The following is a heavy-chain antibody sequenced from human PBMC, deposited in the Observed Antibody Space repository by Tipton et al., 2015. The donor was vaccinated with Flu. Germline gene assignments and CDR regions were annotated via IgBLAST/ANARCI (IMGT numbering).Heavy chain of an antibody. CDR3: ARRGYGDYAPIDY. J-gene: IGHJ4*02. CDR2: TSYSGST. D-gene: IGHD4-17*01. Sequence: TLSLTCTVSGGSISTGGYYWIWIRQHPGKALEWIAYTSYSGSTFYNPPLKSRVTTSLDTSKNQFSLKVSSVTAADTAVYYCARRGYGDYAPIDYWGQGTLVTGSS. V-gene: IGHV4-31*03. CDR1: GGSISTGGYY.